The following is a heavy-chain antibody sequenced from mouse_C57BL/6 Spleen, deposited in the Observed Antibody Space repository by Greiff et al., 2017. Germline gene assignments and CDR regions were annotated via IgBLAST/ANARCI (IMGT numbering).Heavy chain of an antibody. V-gene: IGHV1-52*01. Sequence: QVQLQQPGAELVRPGSSVKLSCKASGYTFTSYWMHWVKQRPIQGLEWIGNIDPSDSETHYNQKFKDKATLTVDKSSSTAYMQLSSLTSEDSAVXYCAKDDYDGDWYFDVWGTGTTVTVSS. CDR3: AKDDYDGDWYFDV. J-gene: IGHJ1*03. CDR1: GYTFTSYW. D-gene: IGHD2-4*01. CDR2: IDPSDSET.